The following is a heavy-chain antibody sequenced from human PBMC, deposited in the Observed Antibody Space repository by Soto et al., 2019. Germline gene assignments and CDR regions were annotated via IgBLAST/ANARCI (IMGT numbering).Heavy chain of an antibody. CDR2: IYYSGST. Sequence: SETLSLTCTVSGGSISSSSYYWGWIRQPPGKGLEWIGSIYYSGSTYYNPSLKSRVTISVDTSKNQFSLKLSSVTAADTAVYYCAKTEYYDILTGYYFARPLVDYWGQGTLVTVSS. CDR1: GGSISSSSYY. CDR3: AKTEYYDILTGYYFARPLVDY. V-gene: IGHV4-39*01. J-gene: IGHJ4*02. D-gene: IGHD3-9*01.